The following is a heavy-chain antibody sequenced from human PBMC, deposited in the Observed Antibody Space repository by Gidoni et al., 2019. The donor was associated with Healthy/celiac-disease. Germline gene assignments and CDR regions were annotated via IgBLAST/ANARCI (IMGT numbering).Heavy chain of an antibody. V-gene: IGHV1-69*01. CDR2: IIPIFGTA. CDR3: ARGSRYCSSTSCRYYYYGMDV. D-gene: IGHD2-2*01. J-gene: IGHJ6*04. Sequence: HVQLVQSGAEVKKPGSSLQVSCKASGCTFSSYAISWVRQAPGQGLEWMGGIIPIFGTANDAQKFQGRVTITADESTSTAYMELSSLRSEDTAVYYCARGSRYCSSTSCRYYYYGMDVWGKGTTVTVSS. CDR1: GCTFSSYA.